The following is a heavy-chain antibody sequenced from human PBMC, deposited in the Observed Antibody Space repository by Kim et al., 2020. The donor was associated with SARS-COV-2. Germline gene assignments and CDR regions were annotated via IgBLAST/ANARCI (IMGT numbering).Heavy chain of an antibody. CDR3: ARAPRGLEWLSPSYYYGMDV. D-gene: IGHD3-3*01. V-gene: IGHV3-7*03. CDR1: GFTFSSYW. Sequence: GGSLRLSCAASGFTFSSYWMSWVRQAPGKGLEWVANIKQDGSEKYYVDSVKGRFTISRDNAKNSLYLQMNSLRAEDTAVYYCARAPRGLEWLSPSYYYGMDVWGQGTTVTVSS. CDR2: IKQDGSEK. J-gene: IGHJ6*02.